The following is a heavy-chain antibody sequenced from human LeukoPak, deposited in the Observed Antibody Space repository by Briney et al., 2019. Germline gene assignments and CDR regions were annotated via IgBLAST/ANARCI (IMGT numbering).Heavy chain of an antibody. D-gene: IGHD3-10*01. Sequence: SQTMSLTCAVYGGSVSVYYWGWISQPPGKVLEWIGAINHIGSTNYNPSLKSRVTISVDTSKNQFSLKLSAVTSTDPAFFSFGRQRTLLYYGSGSWYFDYWGQGTLVTVSS. CDR1: GGSVSVYY. J-gene: IGHJ4*02. V-gene: IGHV4-34*01. CDR3: GRQRTLLYYGSGSWYFDY. CDR2: INHIGST.